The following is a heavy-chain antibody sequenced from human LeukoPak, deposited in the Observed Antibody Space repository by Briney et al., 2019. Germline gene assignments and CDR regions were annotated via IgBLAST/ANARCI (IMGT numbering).Heavy chain of an antibody. D-gene: IGHD4-17*01. CDR3: ARATTVTINWFDP. Sequence: PSETLSLTCTVSGGSISSYYWSWIRQPPGKGLEWIGYIYYSGSTNYNPSLKSRVTISVDTSKNQFSLKLSSVTAADTAVYYCARATTVTINWFDPWGQGTLVTVSS. CDR2: IYYSGST. CDR1: GGSISSYY. J-gene: IGHJ5*02. V-gene: IGHV4-59*01.